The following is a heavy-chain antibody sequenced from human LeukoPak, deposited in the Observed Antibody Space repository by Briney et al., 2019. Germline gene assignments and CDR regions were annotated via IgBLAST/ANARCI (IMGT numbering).Heavy chain of an antibody. CDR2: ISSSSSYI. CDR3: ARGTGTTPGAFDI. V-gene: IGHV3-21*01. Sequence: PGGSLRLSCAASGFTFSSYSMNWVRQAPGKGLEWVSSISSSSSYIYYADSVKGRFTISRDNAKNSLYLQMNSLSAEDTAVYYCARGTGTTPGAFDIWGQGTMVTVSS. D-gene: IGHD1-1*01. J-gene: IGHJ3*02. CDR1: GFTFSSYS.